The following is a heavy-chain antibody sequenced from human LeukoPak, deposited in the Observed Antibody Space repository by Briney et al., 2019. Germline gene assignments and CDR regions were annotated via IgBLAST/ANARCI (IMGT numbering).Heavy chain of an antibody. CDR3: ARASGWYSYYFDY. CDR1: GFTFSSYG. CDR2: IWYDGSNK. J-gene: IGHJ4*02. D-gene: IGHD6-19*01. Sequence: GGSLRLSCAASGFTFSSYGMHWVRQAPGKGLEWVAVIWYDGSNKYYADSVKGRFTISRDNSKNTLYLQMNSLRAEDTAVYYCARASGWYSYYFDYWGQGTLVTVSS. V-gene: IGHV3-33*01.